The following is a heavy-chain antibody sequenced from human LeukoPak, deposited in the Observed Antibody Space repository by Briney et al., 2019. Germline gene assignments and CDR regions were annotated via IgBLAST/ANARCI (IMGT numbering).Heavy chain of an antibody. D-gene: IGHD3-3*01. Sequence: ASVTVSCKASGYTFTGYYMHWVRQAPGQGLEWMGRINPNSGGTNYAQKFQGRVTMTRDTSISTAYMELSRLRSDDTAVYYCARVRYDFWSGYYPPNWFDPWGQGTLVTVSS. J-gene: IGHJ5*02. CDR1: GYTFTGYY. CDR2: INPNSGGT. CDR3: ARVRYDFWSGYYPPNWFDP. V-gene: IGHV1-2*06.